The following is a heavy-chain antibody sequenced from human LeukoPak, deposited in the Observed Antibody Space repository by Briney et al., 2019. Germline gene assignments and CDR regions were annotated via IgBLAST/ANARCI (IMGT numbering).Heavy chain of an antibody. CDR3: ARWSGMATVTSDY. Sequence: GGSLRLSCADSGFTFSTYSMNWIRQAPGKGLEWVSSISSSSSYIYYADSVKGRFTISRDNAKNSLYLQMNSLRAEDTAVYYCARWSGMATVTSDYWGQGTLVTVSS. D-gene: IGHD5-24*01. V-gene: IGHV3-21*01. CDR2: ISSSSSYI. J-gene: IGHJ4*02. CDR1: GFTFSTYS.